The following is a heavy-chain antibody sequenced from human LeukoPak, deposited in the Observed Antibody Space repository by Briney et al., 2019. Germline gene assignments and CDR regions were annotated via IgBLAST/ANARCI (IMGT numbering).Heavy chain of an antibody. CDR1: GFTFSSYA. J-gene: IGHJ4*02. CDR3: ARKNGLDY. CDR2: IKQDGSEK. Sequence: GGSLRLSCAASGFTFSSYAMRWVRQAPGKGLEWVANIKQDGSEKYYVDSVKGRFTISRDNAKNSLYLQMNSLRAEDTAVYYCARKNGLDYWGQGTLVTVSS. V-gene: IGHV3-7*01.